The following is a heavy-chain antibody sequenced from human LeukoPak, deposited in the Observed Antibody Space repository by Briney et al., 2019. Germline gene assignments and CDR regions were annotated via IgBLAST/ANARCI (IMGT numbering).Heavy chain of an antibody. J-gene: IGHJ4*02. CDR1: GGSISSYY. CDR2: IYYSGST. D-gene: IGHD6-19*01. Sequence: SETLSLTCTVSGGSISSYYWSWIRQPPGKGLEWIGYIYYSGSTNYNPSLKSRVTISVDTSKNQFSLKLSSVTAADTAVYYCARGGPRRYSSGWYADYWGQGTLVTVSS. CDR3: ARGGPRRYSSGWYADY. V-gene: IGHV4-59*12.